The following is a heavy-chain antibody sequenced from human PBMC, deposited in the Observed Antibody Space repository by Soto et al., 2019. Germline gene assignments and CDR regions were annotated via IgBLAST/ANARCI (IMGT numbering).Heavy chain of an antibody. CDR1: GFTVSNNY. V-gene: IGHV3-53*01. CDR3: APRAGGGGY. D-gene: IGHD3-10*01. J-gene: IGHJ4*02. CDR2: IYSGGYT. Sequence: EVQLVESGGGLIQPGGSLRLSCAVSGFTVSNNYMSWVRQAPGKGLEGVSVIYSGGYTAYGDSVKGRFTISRDNSKNTLNLQMKGRGAADRAVFHGAPRAGGGGYWGQGTLVTVSS.